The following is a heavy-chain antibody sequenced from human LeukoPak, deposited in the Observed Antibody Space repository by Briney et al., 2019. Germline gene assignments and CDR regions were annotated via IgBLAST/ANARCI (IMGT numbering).Heavy chain of an antibody. CDR3: ARDRSTTHFDY. CDR1: GFTFSSYG. CDR2: IWYDVSNT. Sequence: GGSLRLSCAASGFTFSSYGMHWVRQAPRNGTERAAMIWYDVSNTYYADSVKGPFTISRDNSKNRLFMQMDSLRAEDTAVYYCARDRSTTHFDYWGQGTLVTVSS. J-gene: IGHJ4*02. D-gene: IGHD5/OR15-5a*01. V-gene: IGHV3-33*01.